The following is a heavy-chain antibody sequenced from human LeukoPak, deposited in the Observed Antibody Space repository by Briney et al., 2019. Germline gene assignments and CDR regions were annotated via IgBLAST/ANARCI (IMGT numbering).Heavy chain of an antibody. D-gene: IGHD5-24*01. Sequence: PGGSLRLSCAASGFTFSSYGMHWVRQAPGKGLEWVAVIWYDRSNKYYADSVKGRFTISRDNSKNTLYLQMNSLRAEDTAVYYCARDRSVEMATTLDYWGQGTLVTVSS. V-gene: IGHV3-33*01. J-gene: IGHJ4*02. CDR1: GFTFSSYG. CDR3: ARDRSVEMATTLDY. CDR2: IWYDRSNK.